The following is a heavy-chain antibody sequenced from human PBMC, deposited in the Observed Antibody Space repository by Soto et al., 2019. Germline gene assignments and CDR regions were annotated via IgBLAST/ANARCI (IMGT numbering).Heavy chain of an antibody. D-gene: IGHD6-19*01. CDR1: GGTFSSYA. V-gene: IGHV1-69*04. CDR2: IIPILGTA. CDR3: AREWSYRIAVAGTGTYYFDY. J-gene: IGHJ4*02. Sequence: GASVKVSCKASGGTFSSYAISWVRQAPGQGLEWMGRIIPILGTANYAQKFQGRVTITADKSTSTAYMELSSLRSEDTAVYYCAREWSYRIAVAGTGTYYFDYWGQGTLVTVS.